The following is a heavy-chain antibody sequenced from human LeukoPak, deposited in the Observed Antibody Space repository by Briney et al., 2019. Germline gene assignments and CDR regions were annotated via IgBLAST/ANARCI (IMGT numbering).Heavy chain of an antibody. J-gene: IGHJ4*02. Sequence: SETLSLTCAVSGGSISSGGYSWSWIRQPPGKGLEWIGYIYHSGSTYYNPSLKSRVTISVDRSKNQFSLKLSSVTAADTAVYYCARGGIGSNFDYWGQGALVTVSS. CDR1: GGSISSGGYS. V-gene: IGHV4-30-2*01. CDR3: ARGGIGSNFDY. CDR2: IYHSGST. D-gene: IGHD1-26*01.